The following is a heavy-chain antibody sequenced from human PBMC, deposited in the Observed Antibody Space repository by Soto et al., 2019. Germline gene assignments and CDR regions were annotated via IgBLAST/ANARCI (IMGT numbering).Heavy chain of an antibody. J-gene: IGHJ6*02. V-gene: IGHV1-69*06. Sequence: SVKVSCKASGGTFSSYANSWVRQAPGQGLEWMGGIIPIFGTANYAQKFQGRVTITADKSTSTAYMELSSLRSEDTAVYYCARDKEYSYGSATYYYYGMDVWGQGTTVTVSS. CDR1: GGTFSSYA. D-gene: IGHD5-18*01. CDR3: ARDKEYSYGSATYYYYGMDV. CDR2: IIPIFGTA.